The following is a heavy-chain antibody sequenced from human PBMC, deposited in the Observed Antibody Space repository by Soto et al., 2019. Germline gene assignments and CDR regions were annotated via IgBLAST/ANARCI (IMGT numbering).Heavy chain of an antibody. CDR2: ISAYNGNT. J-gene: IGHJ5*02. CDR1: GYTFTSYG. D-gene: IGHD3-3*01. Sequence: ASVKVSCKASGYTFTSYGISWVRQAPGQGLEWMGWISAYNGNTNYAQKLQGRVTMTTDTSTSTAYMELRSLRSDDTAVYYCARDETYYDVWSGSSPFDPWGQGTLVTVSS. CDR3: ARDETYYDVWSGSSPFDP. V-gene: IGHV1-18*01.